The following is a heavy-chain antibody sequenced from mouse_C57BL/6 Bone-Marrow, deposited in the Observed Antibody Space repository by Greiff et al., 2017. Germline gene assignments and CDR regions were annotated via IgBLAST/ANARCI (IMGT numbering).Heavy chain of an antibody. V-gene: IGHV1-62-2*01. CDR3: ARHEGGGTVVATSYYFDY. D-gene: IGHD1-1*01. CDR2: FYPGSGSI. CDR1: GYTFTEYT. Sequence: VVKPGASVKLSCKASGYTFTEYTIHWVKQRSGQGLEWIGWFYPGSGSIKYNEKFKDKATLTADKSSSTVYMELSRLTSEDSAVYFCARHEGGGTVVATSYYFDYWGQGTTLTVSS. J-gene: IGHJ2*01.